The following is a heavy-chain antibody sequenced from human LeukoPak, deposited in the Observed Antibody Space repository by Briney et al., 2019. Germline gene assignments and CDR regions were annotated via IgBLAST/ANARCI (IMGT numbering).Heavy chain of an antibody. CDR2: SYSGGDT. J-gene: IGHJ4*02. CDR1: GFTVSRNY. V-gene: IGHV3-53*05. CDR3: AREGRYYGSAIYPYYFDY. Sequence: GGSLRLSCAASGFTVSRNYMSWVRQAPGKGLEWVSVSYSGGDTYYPDSVKGRFTISRDNSKNTLYLQMDSLGAEDTAVYYCAREGRYYGSAIYPYYFDYWSQGTLVTVSS. D-gene: IGHD3-10*01.